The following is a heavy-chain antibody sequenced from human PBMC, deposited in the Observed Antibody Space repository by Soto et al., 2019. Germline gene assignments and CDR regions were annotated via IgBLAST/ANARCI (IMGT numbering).Heavy chain of an antibody. CDR3: ARDGMRDIVVVVAVTSYYYYGMDV. CDR2: ISAYNGNT. J-gene: IGHJ6*02. D-gene: IGHD2-15*01. V-gene: IGHV1-18*01. Sequence: ASVKVSCKASGYTFTSYGISWVRQAPGQGLEWMGWISAYNGNTNDAQKLQGRVTMTTDTSTSTAYMELRSLRSDDTAVYYCARDGMRDIVVVVAVTSYYYYGMDVWGQGTTVTVSS. CDR1: GYTFTSYG.